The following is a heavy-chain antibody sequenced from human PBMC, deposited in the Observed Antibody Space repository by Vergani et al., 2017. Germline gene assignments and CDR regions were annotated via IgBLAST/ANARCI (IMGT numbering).Heavy chain of an antibody. CDR3: ARDRAPVVVVAARLFDP. V-gene: IGHV3-30-3*01. D-gene: IGHD2-15*01. Sequence: QVQLVESGGGVVQTGRSLRLSCAASGFTFSSYAMHWVRQAPGKGLEWVAVISYDGSNKYYADSVKGRFTISRDNSKNTLYLQMNSLRAEDTAVYYCARDRAPVVVVAARLFDPWGQGTLVTVSS. CDR2: ISYDGSNK. CDR1: GFTFSSYA. J-gene: IGHJ5*02.